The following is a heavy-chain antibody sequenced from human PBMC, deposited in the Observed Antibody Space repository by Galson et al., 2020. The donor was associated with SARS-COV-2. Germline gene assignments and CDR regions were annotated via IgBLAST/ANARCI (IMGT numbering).Heavy chain of an antibody. J-gene: IGHJ6*03. CDR1: GFTFSSYS. CDR2: ISSSSSYI. Sequence: NSGGSLRLSCAASGFTFSSYSMNWVRQAPGKGLEWVSSISSSSSYIYYADSVKGRFTISRDNAKNSLYLQMNSLRAEDTAVYYCARVLEYSNLGVVYYYYMDVWGKGTTVTVSS. D-gene: IGHD6-6*01. V-gene: IGHV3-21*01. CDR3: ARVLEYSNLGVVYYYYMDV.